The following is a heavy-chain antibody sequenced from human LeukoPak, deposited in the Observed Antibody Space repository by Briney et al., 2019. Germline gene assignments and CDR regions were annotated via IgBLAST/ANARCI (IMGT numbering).Heavy chain of an antibody. J-gene: IGHJ3*02. CDR3: ARETMVRGVNAHAFDI. Sequence: PSETLSLTCTVSGGSISSSSYYWGWVRQPPGTGLEWIGSICYSGSYYYNPSLRSRVTISVDTSKNQFSLKLSSVTAADTAVYYCARETMVRGVNAHAFDIWGQGTRVTVSS. CDR1: GGSISSSSYY. V-gene: IGHV4-39*07. CDR2: ICYSGSY. D-gene: IGHD3-10*01.